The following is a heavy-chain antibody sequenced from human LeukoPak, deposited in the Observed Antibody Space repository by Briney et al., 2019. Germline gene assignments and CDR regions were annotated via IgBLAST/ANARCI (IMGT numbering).Heavy chain of an antibody. D-gene: IGHD1-1*01. CDR3: AGWNALDI. Sequence: GGSLRLSCASSGITFSNYLMHRVRPAPAKGLVWVSRINTDGSSTNYADSVKGRFTISRNNAKNTLYMQMNSLRAEDTAVYYCAGWNALDIWGQGTMVTVSS. V-gene: IGHV3-74*01. CDR1: GITFSNYL. J-gene: IGHJ3*02. CDR2: INTDGSST.